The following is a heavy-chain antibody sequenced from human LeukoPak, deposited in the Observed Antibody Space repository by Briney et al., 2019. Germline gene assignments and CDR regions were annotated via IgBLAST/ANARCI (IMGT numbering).Heavy chain of an antibody. CDR2: IIPIFGTA. V-gene: IGHV1-69*06. J-gene: IGHJ4*02. Sequence: GSSVKVSCKASGGTFSSYAINWVRQAPGQGLEWMGGIIPIFGTANYAQKFQGRVTITADKSTSTAYMELSSLRSEDTAVYYCARETAYCGGGDCYAYFDYWGQGTLVTVSS. CDR1: GGTFSSYA. D-gene: IGHD2-21*02. CDR3: ARETAYCGGGDCYAYFDY.